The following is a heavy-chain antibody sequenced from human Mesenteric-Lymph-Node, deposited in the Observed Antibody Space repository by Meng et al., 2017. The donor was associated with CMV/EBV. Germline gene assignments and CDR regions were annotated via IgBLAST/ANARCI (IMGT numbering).Heavy chain of an antibody. D-gene: IGHD6-6*01. CDR3: ARDRAATRFVSGQTFDP. Sequence: GGSLRLSCAASGFTFSDYYMSWIRQAPGKGLEWVSYISSSGSTIYYADSVKGRFTISRDNAKNSLYLQMNSLKAEDTAVYSCARDRAATRFVSGQTFDPWGHGTLVTVSS. V-gene: IGHV3-11*04. CDR2: ISSSGSTI. J-gene: IGHJ5*02. CDR1: GFTFSDYY.